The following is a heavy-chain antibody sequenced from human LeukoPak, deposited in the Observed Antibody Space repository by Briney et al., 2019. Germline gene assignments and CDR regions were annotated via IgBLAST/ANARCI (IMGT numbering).Heavy chain of an antibody. J-gene: IGHJ4*02. CDR3: ARWRYYDSSGYYYYFDY. CDR1: EFTFSKYW. V-gene: IGHV3-7*01. D-gene: IGHD3-22*01. CDR2: INQGGSEK. Sequence: GGSLRLSCAASEFTFSKYWMSWVRQAPGKGLEWVANINQGGSEKYYVDPVKGRFTISRDNAKNSLYLQMNSLRAEDTTVYYCARWRYYDSSGYYYYFDYWGLGTLVTVSS.